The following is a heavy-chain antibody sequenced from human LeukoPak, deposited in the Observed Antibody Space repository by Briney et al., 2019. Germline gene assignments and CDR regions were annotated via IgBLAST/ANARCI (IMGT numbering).Heavy chain of an antibody. CDR1: GGSISSGSYY. J-gene: IGHJ5*02. CDR2: IYTSGST. Sequence: SQTLSLTCTVSGGSISSGSYYWSWIRQPAGKGLEWIGRIYTSGSTNYNPSLKSRVTISVDTSKNQFSLKLSSVTAADTAVYYCARGRGATYYYDSSGYYSNWFDPWGQGTLVTVSS. D-gene: IGHD3-22*01. CDR3: ARGRGATYYYDSSGYYSNWFDP. V-gene: IGHV4-61*02.